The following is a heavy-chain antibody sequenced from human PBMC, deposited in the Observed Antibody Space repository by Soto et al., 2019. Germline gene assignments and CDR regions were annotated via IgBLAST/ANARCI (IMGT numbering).Heavy chain of an antibody. J-gene: IGHJ5*02. D-gene: IGHD3-9*01. Sequence: GPPVKVSCKASGGTFSSYAISWVRQAPGQGLEWMGGIIPIFGTANYAQKFQGRVTITADESTSTAYMELSSLRSEDTAVYYCARASRIRYFDWLFPQELNWFDPWGQGTLVTVS. V-gene: IGHV1-69*13. CDR2: IIPIFGTA. CDR1: GGTFSSYA. CDR3: ARASRIRYFDWLFPQELNWFDP.